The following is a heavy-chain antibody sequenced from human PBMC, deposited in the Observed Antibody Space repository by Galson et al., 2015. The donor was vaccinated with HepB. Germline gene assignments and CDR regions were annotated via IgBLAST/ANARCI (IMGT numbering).Heavy chain of an antibody. CDR3: ARVEWMIVIIKVFDI. Sequence: SLRLSCAASGFTFGDYAMSWVRQAPGKGLEWVGFIRSKTYGGTTEYAASVKGRFTISRDDSKSIAYLQMSSLKTGDTAVYYCARVEWMIVIIKVFDIWGQGTKVTVSS. CDR2: IRSKTYGGTT. D-gene: IGHD3-22*01. CDR1: GFTFGDYA. V-gene: IGHV3-49*04. J-gene: IGHJ3*02.